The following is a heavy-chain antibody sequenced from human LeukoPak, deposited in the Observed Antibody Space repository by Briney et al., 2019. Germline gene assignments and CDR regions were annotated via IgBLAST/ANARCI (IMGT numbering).Heavy chain of an antibody. CDR1: GASISNSSHY. D-gene: IGHD6-19*01. CDR3: ARVVAVAGTFPDS. CDR2: IYCTGTT. V-gene: IGHV4-39*07. J-gene: IGHJ4*02. Sequence: PSETLSLTCIVSGASISNSSHYWGWIRQPPGKGLEWIGNIYCTGTTYYAPSLKSRVTISIDTSKSQFSLKVSSVTAADTAVYYCARVVAVAGTFPDSWGQGTLVTVSS.